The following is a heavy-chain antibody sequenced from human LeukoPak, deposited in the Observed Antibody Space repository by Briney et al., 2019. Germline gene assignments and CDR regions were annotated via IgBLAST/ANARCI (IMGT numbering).Heavy chain of an antibody. V-gene: IGHV3-64*01. CDR1: GFTFSSYA. Sequence: PGGSLRLSCAASGFTFSSYAMHWVRQAPGKGLEYVSTVTGNGGTTYYANSVKGRFTISRDNSKNTLSLQMGSLRGEDMAVYYCARAPYSHFDYWGQGTLVTVSS. CDR2: VTGNGGTT. CDR3: ARAPYSHFDY. J-gene: IGHJ4*02. D-gene: IGHD2-21*01.